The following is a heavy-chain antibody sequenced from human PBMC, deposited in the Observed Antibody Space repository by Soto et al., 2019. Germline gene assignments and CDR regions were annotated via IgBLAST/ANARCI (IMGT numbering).Heavy chain of an antibody. CDR3: AFGSGSYYGVPFVY. Sequence: QVQLVQSGAEVNKPGSSVKVSCKASGGTFSSYAISWVRQAPVQGLEWMGGIIPIFGTANYAQKFQGRVTITSDESTSTAYMELSSLRSEYTAGYYCAFGSGSYYGVPFVYWGQGTMVTVSS. D-gene: IGHD3-10*01. J-gene: IGHJ4*02. V-gene: IGHV1-69*01. CDR1: GGTFSSYA. CDR2: IIPIFGTA.